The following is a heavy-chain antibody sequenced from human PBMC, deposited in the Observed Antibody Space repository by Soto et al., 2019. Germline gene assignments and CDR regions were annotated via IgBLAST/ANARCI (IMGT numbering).Heavy chain of an antibody. V-gene: IGHV3-30*18. Sequence: QVQLVESGGGVVQPGRSLRLSCAASGFTFRNYGMHWVRQAPGKGLEWVAIISYDGKNKNYADSVKGRFTISRDNSKNAVYLQMNSLRPEDTAVYYCAKDSGYDASGGHYWGQGTLVTVSS. CDR3: AKDSGYDASGGHY. CDR1: GFTFRNYG. D-gene: IGHD3-22*01. CDR2: ISYDGKNK. J-gene: IGHJ4*02.